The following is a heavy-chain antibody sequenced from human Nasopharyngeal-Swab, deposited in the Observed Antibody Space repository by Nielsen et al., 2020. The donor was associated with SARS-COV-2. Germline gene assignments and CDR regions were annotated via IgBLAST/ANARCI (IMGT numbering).Heavy chain of an antibody. CDR1: GGSISSSSYY. V-gene: IGHV4-39*07. CDR2: IYYSGST. J-gene: IGHJ4*02. Sequence: SETLSLTCTVSGGSISSSSYYWGWIRQPPGKGLEWIGSIYYSGSTYYNPSLKSRVTISVDTSKNQFSLKLSSVTAADTAVYYCARGSGSYDYWGQGTLVTVSS. CDR3: ARGSGSYDY. D-gene: IGHD1-26*01.